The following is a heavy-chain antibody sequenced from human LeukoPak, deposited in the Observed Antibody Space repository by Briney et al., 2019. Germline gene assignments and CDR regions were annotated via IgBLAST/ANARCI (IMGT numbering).Heavy chain of an antibody. Sequence: EASVKVSCKVSGYTLTELSMHWVQQAPGKGLEWMGGFDPEDGETIYAQKFQGRVTMTEDTSTDTAYMELSSLRSEDTAVYYCATDIDRLFQLDYWGQGTLVTVSS. CDR2: FDPEDGET. J-gene: IGHJ4*02. D-gene: IGHD1-14*01. CDR3: ATDIDRLFQLDY. CDR1: GYTLTELS. V-gene: IGHV1-24*01.